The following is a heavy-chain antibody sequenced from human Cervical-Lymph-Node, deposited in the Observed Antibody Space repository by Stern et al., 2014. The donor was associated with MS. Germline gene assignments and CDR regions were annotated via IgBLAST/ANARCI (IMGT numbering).Heavy chain of an antibody. D-gene: IGHD6-13*01. CDR3: ATDMGFEAAAHDY. V-gene: IGHV1-18*01. J-gene: IGHJ4*02. CDR2: INSYNGNK. CDR1: GHTFNSHA. Sequence: QEQLVQSGAEVKKPGASVKVSCKASGHTFNSHAITWVRQVPGQGLEWVGWINSYNGNKNYAQKLQGRVTITSDTSTSKDYIQIWSLRFDDTAVYYCATDMGFEAAAHDYWGQETLVPVSS.